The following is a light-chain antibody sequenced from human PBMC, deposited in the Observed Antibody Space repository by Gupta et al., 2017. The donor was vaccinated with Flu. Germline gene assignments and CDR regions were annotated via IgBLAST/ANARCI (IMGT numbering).Light chain of an antibody. J-gene: IGLJ2*01. CDR1: SSDVGGYNY. CDR3: SSDTSSSNLVV. Sequence: QSALTQPASVSGSPGQSITISCTGTSSDVGGYNYVSWYQQHPGKAPKLMIYEVSNRPSGVPNRFSGSKSGTTASLTITGLQAEEEADYYCSSDTSSSNLVVFGGGTKLTVL. CDR2: EVS. V-gene: IGLV2-14*01.